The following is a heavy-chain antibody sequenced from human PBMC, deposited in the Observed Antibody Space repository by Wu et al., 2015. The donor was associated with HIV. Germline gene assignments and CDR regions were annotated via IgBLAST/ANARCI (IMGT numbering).Heavy chain of an antibody. CDR3: ARARRLTYYYDSSGPHWLDY. D-gene: IGHD3-22*01. CDR2: ISAYNGNT. J-gene: IGHJ4*02. CDR1: GYTFTSYG. Sequence: QVQLVQSGAEVKKPGASVKVSCKASGYTFTSYGISWVRQAPGQGLEWMGWISAYNGNTNYAQKLQGRVTMTTDTSTSTAYMELRSLRSDDTAVYYCARARRLTYYYDSSGPHWLDYWGQGTLVTVSS. V-gene: IGHV1-18*01.